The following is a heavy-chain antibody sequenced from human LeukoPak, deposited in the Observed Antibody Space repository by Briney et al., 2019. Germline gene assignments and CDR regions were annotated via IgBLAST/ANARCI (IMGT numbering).Heavy chain of an antibody. D-gene: IGHD2-15*01. CDR2: ISGRDGST. CDR3: AKNPVVPATPT. V-gene: IGHV3-23*01. CDR1: GFTFSSYA. J-gene: IGHJ4*02. Sequence: GGSLRLSCAASGFTFSSYAMSWVRQAPGKGLEWISGISGRDGSTYYVDSVKGRFTISRDNSKNTLYLQMSSLRAEDTAVYYCAKNPVVPATPTWGQGTLVTVSP.